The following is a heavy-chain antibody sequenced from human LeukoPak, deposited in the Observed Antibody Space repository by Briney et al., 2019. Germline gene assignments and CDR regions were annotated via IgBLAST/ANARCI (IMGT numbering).Heavy chain of an antibody. V-gene: IGHV1-2*02. D-gene: IGHD3-9*01. CDR3: ARDVRDDILTGYYGDY. CDR1: GYTFTGYY. CDR2: INPNSGGT. J-gene: IGHJ4*02. Sequence: ASVKVSCKASGYTFTGYYMHWVRQAPGQGLEWMGWINPNSGGTNYAQKFQGRVTMTRDTSISTAYMELSRLRSDDTAVYYCARDVRDDILTGYYGDYWGQGTLVTVSS.